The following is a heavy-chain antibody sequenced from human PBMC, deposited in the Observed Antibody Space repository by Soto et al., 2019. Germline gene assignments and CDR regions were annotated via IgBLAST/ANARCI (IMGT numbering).Heavy chain of an antibody. D-gene: IGHD6-19*01. CDR1: GGSFSSYA. J-gene: IGHJ4*02. CDR2: IIPIFGTA. V-gene: IGHV1-69*13. CDR3: ARGGSSGSFYYFDY. Sequence: SVKVSCKASGGSFSSYAISWVRQAPGQGLEWMGGIIPIFGTANYAQKFQGRVTITADESTSTAYMELSSLRSEDTAVYYCARGGSSGSFYYFDYWGQGTLVTVSS.